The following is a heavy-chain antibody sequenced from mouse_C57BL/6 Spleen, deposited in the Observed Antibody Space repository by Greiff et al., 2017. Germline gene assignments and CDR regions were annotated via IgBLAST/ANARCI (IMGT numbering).Heavy chain of an antibody. D-gene: IGHD2-2*01. V-gene: IGHV5-4*01. CDR1: GFTFSSYA. Sequence: EVKLQESGGGLVKPGGSLKLSCAASGFTFSSYAMSWVRQTPEKRLEWVATISDGGSYTYYPDNVKGRFTISRDNAKNNLYLQMSHLKSEDTAMYYCAREDGYDLGFAYWGQGTLVTVSA. CDR2: ISDGGSYT. J-gene: IGHJ3*01. CDR3: AREDGYDLGFAY.